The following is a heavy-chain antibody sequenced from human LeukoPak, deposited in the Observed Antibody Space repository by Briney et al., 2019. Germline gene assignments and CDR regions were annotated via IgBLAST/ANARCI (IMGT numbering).Heavy chain of an antibody. J-gene: IGHJ4*02. CDR2: IYYSGST. Sequence: SETLSFTCTVSGGSISSSSYYWGWIRQPPGKGLEWIGSIYYSGSTYYNPSLKSRVTISVDTSKNQFSLKLSSVTAADTAVYYCAREGSGSYFSDYWGQGTLVTVSS. CDR3: AREGSGSYFSDY. V-gene: IGHV4-39*07. CDR1: GGSISSSSYY. D-gene: IGHD1-26*01.